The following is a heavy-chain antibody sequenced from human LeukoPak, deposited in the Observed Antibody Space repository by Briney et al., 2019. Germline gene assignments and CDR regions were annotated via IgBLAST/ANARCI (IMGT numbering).Heavy chain of an antibody. CDR2: INPNSGGT. D-gene: IGHD3-22*01. V-gene: IGHV1-2*02. J-gene: IGHJ4*02. Sequence: ASVKVSCKASGYTFTGYYVHWVRQAPGQGLEWMGWINPNSGGTNYAQKFQGRVTMTRDTSISTAYMDLSRLRSDDTAVYYCARENYYDSSGDTVPFDYWGQGTLVTVSS. CDR3: ARENYYDSSGDTVPFDY. CDR1: GYTFTGYY.